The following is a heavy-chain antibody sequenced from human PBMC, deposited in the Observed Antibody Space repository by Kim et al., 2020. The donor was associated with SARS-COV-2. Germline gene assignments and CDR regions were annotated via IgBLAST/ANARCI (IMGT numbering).Heavy chain of an antibody. Sequence: GGSLRLSCAASGFSFSTYGMHWVRQAPGKGLEWVAVIWSDSISKYYADSVKGRFTISRDISKNTLYLQMNNLRAEDTAVYYCAKDRSTTSCCGYNWFDAWGQGTLVTVSS. CDR3: AKDRSTTSCCGYNWFDA. CDR2: IWSDSISK. J-gene: IGHJ5*02. V-gene: IGHV3-33*06. CDR1: GFSFSTYG. D-gene: IGHD1-1*01.